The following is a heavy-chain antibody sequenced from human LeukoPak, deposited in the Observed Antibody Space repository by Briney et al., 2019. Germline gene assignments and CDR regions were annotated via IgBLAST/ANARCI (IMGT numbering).Heavy chain of an antibody. J-gene: IGHJ4*02. Sequence: ASVKVSCKASGYTFTSYGISWVRQAPGQGLEWMGWISAYSGNTNYAQKLQGRVTMTTDTSTSTAYMELRSLRSDDTAVYYCATTYDSSGYYVDWGQGTLVTVSS. CDR3: ATTYDSSGYYVD. D-gene: IGHD3-22*01. CDR1: GYTFTSYG. CDR2: ISAYSGNT. V-gene: IGHV1-18*01.